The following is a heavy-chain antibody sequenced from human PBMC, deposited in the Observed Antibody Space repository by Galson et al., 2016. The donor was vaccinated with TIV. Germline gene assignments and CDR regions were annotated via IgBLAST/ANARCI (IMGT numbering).Heavy chain of an antibody. Sequence: QSGAEVKKPGESLKISCKASRYTFTSYDINWVRQATGQGLEWMGWMNPDSGNTGYAQKFQGRVTMTRNISTSTVHMELSGLTYEDTAVYYCATGHSGGGHFYYYYMNAWGTGTMVTVSS. D-gene: IGHD2-15*01. J-gene: IGHJ6*03. CDR1: RYTFTSYD. CDR2: MNPDSGNT. V-gene: IGHV1-8*01. CDR3: ATGHSGGGHFYYYYMNA.